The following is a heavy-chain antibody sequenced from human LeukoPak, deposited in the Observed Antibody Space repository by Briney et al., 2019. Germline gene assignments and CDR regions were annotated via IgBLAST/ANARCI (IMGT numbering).Heavy chain of an antibody. CDR2: IQQDGREK. V-gene: IGHV3-7*01. J-gene: IGHJ4*02. CDR1: GFTFRIYW. D-gene: IGHD6-19*01. Sequence: PGGSLRLSCAASGFTFRIYWMIWVRQSPGKGLEGVANIQQDGREKYYVESVKARFTISSETAKNSLYLQMNSLRAEDTAVYYCARVSSGWSPQGYYFDYWGQGTLVTVSS. CDR3: ARVSSGWSPQGYYFDY.